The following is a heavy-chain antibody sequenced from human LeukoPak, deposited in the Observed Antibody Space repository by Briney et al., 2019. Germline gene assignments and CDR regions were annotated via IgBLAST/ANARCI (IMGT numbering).Heavy chain of an antibody. CDR2: ISSRGSYT. J-gene: IGHJ3*02. V-gene: IGHV3-21*06. CDR1: GFTFSNYN. Sequence: GGSLRLSCAASGFTFSNYNMNWVRQAPGKGLEWVSYISSRGSYTYYADSVKGRFTISRDNAKNSLYLQMNSLRAEDTAVYYRARIDAFDIWGQGTMVTVSS. CDR3: ARIDAFDI.